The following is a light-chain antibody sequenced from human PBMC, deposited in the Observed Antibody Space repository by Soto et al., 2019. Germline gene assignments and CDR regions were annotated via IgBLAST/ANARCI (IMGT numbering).Light chain of an antibody. J-gene: IGKJ1*01. V-gene: IGKV3-15*01. CDR3: QHYNNWPPWT. Sequence: EILMTQSPATLSVSPGETATLSCRASQSVRTNLAWYQQKPGQAPRLLIFGASTRAAGVSARFTGSGSGTEFTLTISSLQSEDFAVYFCQHYNNWPPWTFGQGTKVDI. CDR1: QSVRTN. CDR2: GAS.